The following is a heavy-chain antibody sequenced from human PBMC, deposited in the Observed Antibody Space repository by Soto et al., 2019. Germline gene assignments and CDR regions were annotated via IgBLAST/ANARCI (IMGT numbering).Heavy chain of an antibody. CDR1: GGSFSGYY. V-gene: IGHV4-34*01. CDR2: INHSGST. Sequence: SETLSLTCAVYGGSFSGYYWSWIRQPPGKGLEWIGEINHSGSTNYNPSLKSRVTISVDTSKNQFSLKLSSVTAADTAVYYCARWRLYGGNSFLDYWGQGTLVTVSS. CDR3: ARWRLYGGNSFLDY. J-gene: IGHJ4*02. D-gene: IGHD4-17*01.